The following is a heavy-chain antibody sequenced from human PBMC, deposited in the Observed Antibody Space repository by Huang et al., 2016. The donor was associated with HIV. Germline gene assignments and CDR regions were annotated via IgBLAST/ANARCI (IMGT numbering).Heavy chain of an antibody. J-gene: IGHJ3*02. CDR1: GFSFSNYA. CDR3: TREYTVAGAFDI. V-gene: IGHV3-30*04. CDR2: ISNDGTTT. D-gene: IGHD5-12*01. Sequence: QGQLVESGGGVVGPGRSLRLSCASSGFSFSNYAMHWVRQAPGKRLWWGTFISNDGTTTYYANSVKGRFTISRDNFKNTLYLQMNRLRGDDTAVYYCTREYTVAGAFDIWGQGTMVTVSS.